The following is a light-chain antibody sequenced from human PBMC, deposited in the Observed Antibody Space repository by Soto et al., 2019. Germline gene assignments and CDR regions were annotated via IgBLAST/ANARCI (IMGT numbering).Light chain of an antibody. V-gene: IGKV3-20*01. CDR2: GPS. CDR3: QQYGSSPYT. J-gene: IGKJ2*01. Sequence: EIVLTQSPGTLSLSPGERATLSCRASQSVSSSYLAWYQQKPGQAPRLLIYGPSSSATGIPDRFSGSGSGTDFTLTISRLEPEEFAVYYGQQYGSSPYTFGQGTKLEIK. CDR1: QSVSSSY.